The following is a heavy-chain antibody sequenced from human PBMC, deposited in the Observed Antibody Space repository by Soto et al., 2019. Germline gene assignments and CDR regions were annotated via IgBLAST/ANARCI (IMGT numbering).Heavy chain of an antibody. CDR2: IIPIFGTA. Sequence: QVQLVQSGAAVKKPGSSVKVSCKASGGTFSSYAISWVRQAPGQGLEWMGGIIPIFGTANYEQKFQGRVTITADKSTSTAYMELSSLRSEDTAVYYFARDLPNITMVRGVTVGRWFDPWGQGTLVTVSS. V-gene: IGHV1-69*06. CDR1: GGTFSSYA. CDR3: ARDLPNITMVRGVTVGRWFDP. D-gene: IGHD3-10*01. J-gene: IGHJ5*02.